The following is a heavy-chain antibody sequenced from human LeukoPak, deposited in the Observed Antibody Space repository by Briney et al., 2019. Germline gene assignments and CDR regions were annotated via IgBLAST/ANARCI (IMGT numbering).Heavy chain of an antibody. J-gene: IGHJ4*02. CDR1: GYTFTHHG. Sequence: ASVKVSCKASGYTFTHHGISWVRQAPGQGLEWMGWISCYNGDTMYAQNVQGRVTMTTDTSTRTAYIEQRSLSFDDTAMYYCARDPSNSSGYHAHFDSWGQGTLVTVSS. D-gene: IGHD3-22*01. CDR3: ARDPSNSSGYHAHFDS. V-gene: IGHV1-18*01. CDR2: ISCYNGDT.